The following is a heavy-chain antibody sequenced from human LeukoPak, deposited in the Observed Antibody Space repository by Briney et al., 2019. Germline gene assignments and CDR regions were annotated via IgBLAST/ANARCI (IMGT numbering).Heavy chain of an antibody. CDR2: IYYSGGT. Sequence: KSSETLSLTCTVSGGSISSYYWSWIRQPPGKGLEWIGYIYYSGGTNYNPSLKSRVTISVDTSKNQFSLKLSSVTAADTAVYYCAREKGSGYDYWGQGTLVTVSS. CDR1: GGSISSYY. D-gene: IGHD6-19*01. V-gene: IGHV4-59*01. J-gene: IGHJ4*02. CDR3: AREKGSGYDY.